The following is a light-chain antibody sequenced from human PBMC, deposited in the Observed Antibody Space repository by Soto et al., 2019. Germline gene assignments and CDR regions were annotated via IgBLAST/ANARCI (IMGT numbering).Light chain of an antibody. CDR1: QRGSGSY. V-gene: IGKV3-20*01. Sequence: EIVLTQSPGTLSLSPGESVTISCRASQRGSGSYLAWYQQKPGQAPRLLIYGASSRATGIADRFSGSGSGTDFTLTISRLEPEDFAVYSCQQYGSAPWTFGQGTKVEIK. J-gene: IGKJ1*01. CDR3: QQYGSAPWT. CDR2: GAS.